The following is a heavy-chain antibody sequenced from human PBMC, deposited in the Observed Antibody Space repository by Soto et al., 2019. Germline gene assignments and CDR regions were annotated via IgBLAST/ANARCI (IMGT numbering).Heavy chain of an antibody. CDR2: ISAYNGNT. Sequence: QVQLVQSGAEVKKPGASVKVSCKASGYTFTSYGISWVRQAPGQGLEWMGWISAYNGNTNYAQKLQGRVTMTTDTSTSTAYMELRSLRPDDTAVYYCARPHYDFWSGYPGGMDVWSQGTTVTVSS. CDR1: GYTFTSYG. D-gene: IGHD3-3*01. CDR3: ARPHYDFWSGYPGGMDV. J-gene: IGHJ6*02. V-gene: IGHV1-18*01.